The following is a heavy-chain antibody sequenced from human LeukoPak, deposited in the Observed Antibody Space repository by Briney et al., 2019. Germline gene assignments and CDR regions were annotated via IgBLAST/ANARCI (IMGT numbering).Heavy chain of an antibody. Sequence: GGSLRLSCAASGFTFSSYAMSGVRQAPGKGLEWVSGVSGSGGRTYYADSVKGRFTIPREYSKNTLSVQSNSLRAGDTAGFSLPKGRSSSFIQFFDYGGQETLVTVPS. V-gene: IGHV3-23*01. CDR3: PKGRSSSFIQFFDY. CDR2: VSGSGGRT. CDR1: GFTFSSYA. J-gene: IGHJ4*02. D-gene: IGHD6-13*01.